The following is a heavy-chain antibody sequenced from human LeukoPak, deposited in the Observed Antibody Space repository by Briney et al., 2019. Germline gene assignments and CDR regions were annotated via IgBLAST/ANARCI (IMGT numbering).Heavy chain of an antibody. CDR1: GGSISSSSYY. D-gene: IGHD3/OR15-3a*01. Sequence: SSETLSLTCTVSGGSISSSSYYWGWIRQPPGKGREWIGSIYDSGSTYYNPTIKSRFTISVDTAKNTFSLKLSSVTAPDTAVYYCARHPIFGLVIPPFDSSGQGTLVTVSS. CDR3: ARHPIFGLVIPPFDS. CDR2: IYDSGST. V-gene: IGHV4-39*01. J-gene: IGHJ4*02.